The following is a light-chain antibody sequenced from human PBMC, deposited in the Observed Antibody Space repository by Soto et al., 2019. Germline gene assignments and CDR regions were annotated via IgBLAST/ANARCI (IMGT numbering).Light chain of an antibody. CDR2: GAS. CDR3: QQYNNWPIT. CDR1: QSVSSNY. Sequence: EIVLTQSPGTVSLSPWERATLSCRASQSVSSNYLAWYQQKLGQAPRLLIYGASSRATGIPDRFSGSGSGTDFTLTISRREPEDFAGYYCQQYNNWPITFGQGTRLEIK. V-gene: IGKV3-20*01. J-gene: IGKJ5*01.